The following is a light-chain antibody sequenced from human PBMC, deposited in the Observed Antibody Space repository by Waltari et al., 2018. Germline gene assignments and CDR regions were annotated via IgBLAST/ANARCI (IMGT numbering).Light chain of an antibody. CDR3: QQYATSPYT. Sequence: ETVLTQSPGPLSLSPGERATLSCRASQSVSSNYLAWYQQKPGQSPRLLIYGASNRATGIPDRFSSSGSGTDFTLTISRLEPEDFAVYYCQQYATSPYTFGQGTKLEIK. CDR1: QSVSSNY. CDR2: GAS. V-gene: IGKV3-20*01. J-gene: IGKJ2*01.